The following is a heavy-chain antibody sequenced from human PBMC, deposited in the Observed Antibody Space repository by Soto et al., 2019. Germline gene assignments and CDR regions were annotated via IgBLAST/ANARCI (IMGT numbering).Heavy chain of an antibody. CDR2: ISGSGGST. J-gene: IGHJ4*02. CDR1: GFTFSSYA. V-gene: IGHV3-23*01. D-gene: IGHD3-3*01. Sequence: EVQLLESGGGLVQPGGSLRLSCAASGFTFSSYAMSWVRHAPGKGLEWVSAISGSGGSTYYADSVKGRFTISRDNSKNTLYLQMNSLRAEDTAVYYCAQEKGGITNFGVVIIPDYWGQGTLVTVSS. CDR3: AQEKGGITNFGVVIIPDY.